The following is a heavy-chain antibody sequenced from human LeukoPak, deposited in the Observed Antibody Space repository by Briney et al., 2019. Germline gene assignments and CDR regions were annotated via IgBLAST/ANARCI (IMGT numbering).Heavy chain of an antibody. Sequence: GGSLRLSCAASAFTFSTYAMHWVRQPPGKGLEWVAVIWYDGSNKYYADSVKGRFTISRDNSKNTLYLQMNSLRAEDTAVYYCARDAVYSSSWQYYWGQGTLVTVSS. CDR2: IWYDGSNK. CDR3: ARDAVYSSSWQYY. CDR1: AFTFSTYA. D-gene: IGHD6-13*01. J-gene: IGHJ4*02. V-gene: IGHV3-33*01.